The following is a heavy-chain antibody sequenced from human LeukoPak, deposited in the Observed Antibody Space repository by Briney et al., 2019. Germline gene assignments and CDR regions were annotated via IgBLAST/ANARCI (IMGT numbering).Heavy chain of an antibody. J-gene: IGHJ5*02. CDR3: ARAGGSGSYFVWFDP. Sequence: SETLSLTCTASGGSISSYYWSWIRQPPGKGLEWIGYIYYSGSTNYNPSLKSRVTISVDTSKNQFSLKLSSVTAADTAVYYCARAGGSGSYFVWFDPWGQGTLVTVSS. CDR2: IYYSGST. D-gene: IGHD3-10*01. V-gene: IGHV4-59*01. CDR1: GGSISSYY.